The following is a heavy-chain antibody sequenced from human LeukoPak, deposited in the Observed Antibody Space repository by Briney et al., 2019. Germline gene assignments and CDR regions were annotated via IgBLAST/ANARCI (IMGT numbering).Heavy chain of an antibody. J-gene: IGHJ6*02. CDR2: IYSGGST. Sequence: GGSLRLSCAASKFTFSSSWMHWVRQAPGKGLEWVSVIYSGGSTYYADSVKGRFTISRDNSKNTLYLQMNSLRAEDTAVYYCARAPRDYRYYYGMDVWGQGTTVTVSS. CDR1: KFTFSSSW. D-gene: IGHD4-11*01. CDR3: ARAPRDYRYYYGMDV. V-gene: IGHV3-53*01.